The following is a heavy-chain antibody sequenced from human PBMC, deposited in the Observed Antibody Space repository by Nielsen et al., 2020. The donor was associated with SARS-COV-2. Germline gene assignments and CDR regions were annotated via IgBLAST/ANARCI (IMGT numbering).Heavy chain of an antibody. CDR3: ARLSNFWSGYNDY. J-gene: IGHJ4*02. Sequence: GGSLRLSCAVSGFIFRHYGMHWVRQAPGKAPEWMAAIWYDGTNENYAESVKGRFTISRDNSKNTLFLQMDSLTADDTAVYYCARLSNFWSGYNDYWGQGTLVIVSS. D-gene: IGHD3-3*01. CDR2: IWYDGTNE. V-gene: IGHV3-33*01. CDR1: GFIFRHYG.